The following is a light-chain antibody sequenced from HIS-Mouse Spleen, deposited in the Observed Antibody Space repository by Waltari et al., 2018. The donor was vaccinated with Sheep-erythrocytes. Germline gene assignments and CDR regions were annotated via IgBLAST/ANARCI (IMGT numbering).Light chain of an antibody. J-gene: IGLJ3*02. CDR2: EGS. CDR3: CSYAGSSTPWV. V-gene: IGLV2-23*01. CDR1: SSDVGAYNL. Sequence: QSALTQPASVSGSPGQAITISCTGTSSDVGAYNLVSCYQQHPGKAPKLMIYEGSKRPSGMSTRFSGSKSGNTASLTIYGLQAEDEADYYCCSYAGSSTPWVFGGGTKLTVL.